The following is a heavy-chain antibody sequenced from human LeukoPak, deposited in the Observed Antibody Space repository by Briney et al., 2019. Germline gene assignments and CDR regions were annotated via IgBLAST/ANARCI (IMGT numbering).Heavy chain of an antibody. CDR1: GFTFSSYA. V-gene: IGHV3-30*04. D-gene: IGHD5-12*01. CDR2: ISYDGSNE. J-gene: IGHJ4*02. Sequence: GGSLRLSCAASGFTFSSYAMHWVRQAPGKGLEWVAIISYDGSNEYYADSVKGRFTVSRDNAKNSLYLQMNSLRAEDTAVYYCARHGYSGYGGFDYWGQGTLVTVSS. CDR3: ARHGYSGYGGFDY.